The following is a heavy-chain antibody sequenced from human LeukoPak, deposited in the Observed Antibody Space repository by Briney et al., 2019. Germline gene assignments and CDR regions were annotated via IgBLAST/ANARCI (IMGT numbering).Heavy chain of an antibody. J-gene: IGHJ4*02. V-gene: IGHV3-23*01. CDR1: GFTFSNYA. D-gene: IGHD3-10*01. Sequence: GGSLRLSCAASGFTFSNYAMSWVRQAPGKGLEWVSAISGGGVSTYYADSVKGRFTISRDNSRSTVYLQMNSLRAEDTAVFYCAKESSISSGFDYWGQGTLVTVSS. CDR2: ISGGGVST. CDR3: AKESSISSGFDY.